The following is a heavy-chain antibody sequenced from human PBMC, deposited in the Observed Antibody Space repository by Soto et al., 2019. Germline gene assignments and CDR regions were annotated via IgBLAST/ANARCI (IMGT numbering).Heavy chain of an antibody. CDR2: VSSTGST. J-gene: IGHJ5*02. V-gene: IGHV4-59*01. CDR3: ARDPVDGYAFFDS. Sequence: SETLSLTCTVSGASITQYYWNWIRQSPGKGLEWIVSVSSTGSTVYNPSLTSRVTISVDMSENQSSLKLNSVTAADTAVYWCARDPVDGYAFFDSWGQGALVTVSS. D-gene: IGHD5-12*01. CDR1: GASITQYY.